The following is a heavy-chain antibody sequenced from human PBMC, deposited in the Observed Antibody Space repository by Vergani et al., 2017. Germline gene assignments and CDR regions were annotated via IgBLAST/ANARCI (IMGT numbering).Heavy chain of an antibody. Sequence: QLQLHESGPGLVKPSATLSLTCSVSGASIRSSNYYWGWIRQPPGKGLEWIASIYYSGSTYYNPSLKSRVTISVDTSKNQFSLKLSSVTAADTAVYFCAGHSTVEWLVKLGWIDPWGQGILVTVSS. CDR1: GASIRSSNYY. D-gene: IGHD6-19*01. CDR3: AGHSTVEWLVKLGWIDP. CDR2: IYYSGST. V-gene: IGHV4-39*01. J-gene: IGHJ5*02.